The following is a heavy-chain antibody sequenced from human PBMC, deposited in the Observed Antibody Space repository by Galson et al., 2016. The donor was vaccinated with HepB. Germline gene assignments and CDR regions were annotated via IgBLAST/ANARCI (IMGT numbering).Heavy chain of an antibody. CDR3: ARARRGSGWYNDY. J-gene: IGHJ4*02. D-gene: IGHD6-19*01. CDR2: IKEDGSER. Sequence: SLRLSCAVSGFTFSKYWMSWVRRAPGKGLEWVANIKEDGSERYFVDSVKGRFTVSRDNAKNSMYLQMNSLRVDDTAVYYCARARRGSGWYNDYWGQGTLVTVSS. CDR1: GFTFSKYW. V-gene: IGHV3-7*01.